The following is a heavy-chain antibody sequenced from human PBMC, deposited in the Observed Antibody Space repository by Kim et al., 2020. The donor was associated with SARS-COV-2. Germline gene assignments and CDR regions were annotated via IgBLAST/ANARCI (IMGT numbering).Heavy chain of an antibody. CDR3: ARGGEVVVAATPFDY. D-gene: IGHD2-15*01. CDR1: GFTFSDYY. J-gene: IGHJ4*02. Sequence: GGSLRLSCAASGFTFSDYYMSWIRQAPGKGLEWVSYISSSCSYTNYADSVKGRFTISRDNAKNSLYLQMNSLRAEDTAVYYCARGGEVVVAATPFDYWGQGTLVTVSS. CDR2: ISSSCSYT. V-gene: IGHV3-11*06.